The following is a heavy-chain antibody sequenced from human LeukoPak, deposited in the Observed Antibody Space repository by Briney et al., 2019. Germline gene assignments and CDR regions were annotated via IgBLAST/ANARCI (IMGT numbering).Heavy chain of an antibody. J-gene: IGHJ2*01. D-gene: IGHD4-17*01. CDR1: GYTFNAHD. Sequence: GASVKVSCKASGYTFNAHDINWVRQAPGQGLEWMGWMNPNNGHTGYAQKFQGRVTITRDISISTAYMELSSLRSEDTAVYYCARAYGDHPRWSFDLWGRGTLVTVSS. CDR3: ARAYGDHPRWSFDL. V-gene: IGHV1-8*03. CDR2: MNPNNGHT.